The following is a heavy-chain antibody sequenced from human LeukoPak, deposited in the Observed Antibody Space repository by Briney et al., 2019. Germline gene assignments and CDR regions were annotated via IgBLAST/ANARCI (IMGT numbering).Heavy chain of an antibody. CDR1: GFTFSSYG. CDR2: IRYDGSNK. V-gene: IGHV3-30*02. J-gene: IGHJ4*02. Sequence: PGGSLRLSCAASGFTFSSYGMHWVRQAPGKGLEWVAFIRYDGSNKYYADSVKGRFTISRDNSKNTLYLQMNSLRAEDTAVYYCAKGIGIAAVGTGDYWGQGTVVTVSS. CDR3: AKGIGIAAVGTGDY. D-gene: IGHD6-13*01.